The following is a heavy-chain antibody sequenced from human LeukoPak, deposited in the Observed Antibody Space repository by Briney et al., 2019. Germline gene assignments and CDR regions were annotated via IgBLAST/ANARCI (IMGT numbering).Heavy chain of an antibody. CDR2: IYPGDSDT. J-gene: IGHJ4*02. CDR3: ARHGGGYYYDSSGYFDY. Sequence: KRGESLKISCKGSGYSFTSYWIGWVRQMPGKGLEWMGIIYPGDSDTRYSPSFQGQVTISADKSISTAYLQWSSLKASDTAMYYYARHGGGYYYDSSGYFDYWGQGTLVTVSS. V-gene: IGHV5-51*01. D-gene: IGHD3-22*01. CDR1: GYSFTSYW.